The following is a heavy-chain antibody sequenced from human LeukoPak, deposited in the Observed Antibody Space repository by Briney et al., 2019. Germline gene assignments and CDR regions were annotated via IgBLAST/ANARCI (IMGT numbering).Heavy chain of an antibody. CDR3: ARDGYPGGDY. V-gene: IGHV3-23*01. Sequence: GGSLRLSCAASGFTFSSYAMSWVRQAPGKGLEWVSAISGSGGSTYYADSVKGRFTISRDNSKNTLYLQMNSLRDEDTAAYYCARDGYPGGDYWGQGTLVTVSS. J-gene: IGHJ4*02. CDR2: ISGSGGST. CDR1: GFTFSSYA. D-gene: IGHD3-22*01.